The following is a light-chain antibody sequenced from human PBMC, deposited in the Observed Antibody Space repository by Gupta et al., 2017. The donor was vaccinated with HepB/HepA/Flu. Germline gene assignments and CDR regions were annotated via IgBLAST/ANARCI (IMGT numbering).Light chain of an antibody. CDR1: TSNIGSNT. V-gene: IGLV1-44*01. CDR3: AAWDDSLNGPV. J-gene: IGLJ3*02. Sequence: QSSLTQLPSGSRPPGHLATLSCSGSTSNIGSNTVNWYQQLPGTATKLLIYSNNQRPSGVPDRFSGSKSGTSASLAISGLQSEDEADYYCAAWDDSLNGPVFGGGTKLTVL. CDR2: SNN.